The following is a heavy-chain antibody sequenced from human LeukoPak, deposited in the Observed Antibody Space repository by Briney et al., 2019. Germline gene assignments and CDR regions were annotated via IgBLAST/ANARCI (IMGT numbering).Heavy chain of an antibody. D-gene: IGHD3-9*01. CDR1: GGSISSYY. CDR3: ARDKPRYYDILTGYYMREVYYYGMDV. CDR2: IYTSGST. Sequence: PSQTLSLTCTVSGGSISSYYWSWIRQPAGKGLEWIGRIYTSGSTNYNPSLKSRVTMSVDTSKNQFSLKLSSVTAADTAVYYCARDKPRYYDILTGYYMREVYYYGMDVWGQGTTVTVSS. J-gene: IGHJ6*02. V-gene: IGHV4-4*07.